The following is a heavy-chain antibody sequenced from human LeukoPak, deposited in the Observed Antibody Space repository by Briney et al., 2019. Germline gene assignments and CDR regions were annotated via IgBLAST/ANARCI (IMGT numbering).Heavy chain of an antibody. CDR3: ARAGGSGSYYIGEFDY. CDR2: IYYSGST. J-gene: IGHJ4*02. Sequence: SETLSLTCTVSGGSISSYYWSWIRQPPGEGLEWSGYIYYSGSTNYNPSLKSRVTISVDTSKNQFSLKLSSVTAADTAVYYCARAGGSGSYYIGEFDYWGQGTLVTVSS. D-gene: IGHD3-10*01. CDR1: GGSISSYY. V-gene: IGHV4-59*01.